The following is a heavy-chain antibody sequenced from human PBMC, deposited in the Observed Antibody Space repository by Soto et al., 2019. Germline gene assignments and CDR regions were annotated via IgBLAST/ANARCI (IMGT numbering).Heavy chain of an antibody. V-gene: IGHV1-46*01. CDR1: GYTFTYYH. D-gene: IGHD5-18*01. CDR2: INPNGGDT. J-gene: IGHJ4*02. Sequence: QVQLVQSGAEVKKPGASVKISCKAAGYTFTYYHVHWVRQAPGQGLEWMGIINPNGGDTRYAEKFQGRVTMTRDTSTSTFDMEVRSLRSEDTALYCCARGPYSYGFLVYLDYWGQGTRVAVSS. CDR3: ARGPYSYGFLVYLDY.